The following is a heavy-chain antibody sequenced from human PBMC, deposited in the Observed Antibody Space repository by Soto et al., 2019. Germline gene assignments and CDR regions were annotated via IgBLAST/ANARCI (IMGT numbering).Heavy chain of an antibody. CDR2: IYYSGST. D-gene: IGHD2-15*01. V-gene: IGHV4-30-4*01. J-gene: IGHJ6*02. CDR3: ARGGCSGGSCYSRYYFYYGMDV. CDR1: GGSISSGDYY. Sequence: QVHLQESGPGLVKPSQTLSLTCTVSGGSISSGDYYWSWIRQPPGQGLEWIGYIYYSGSTYYNPSLESRVTISVDTSKNQFSLKLSSVTAADTAVYYCARGGCSGGSCYSRYYFYYGMDVWGQGTTVTVSS.